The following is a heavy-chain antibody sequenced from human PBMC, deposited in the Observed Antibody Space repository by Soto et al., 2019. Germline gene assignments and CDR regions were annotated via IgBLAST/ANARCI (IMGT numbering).Heavy chain of an antibody. Sequence: QIQLVQSGAEVKKPGASVRVSCETSGYTFVSYGISWVRQAPGQGLEWMGWISTYNGNTKYAEKFTDRITLTTDTSTDTAFMDLRSLTSDDTAVYFCARDPDYFDSSGYYDFWGQGTLVTVSS. CDR1: GYTFVSYG. CDR3: ARDPDYFDSSGYYDF. V-gene: IGHV1-18*04. CDR2: ISTYNGNT. D-gene: IGHD3-22*01. J-gene: IGHJ4*02.